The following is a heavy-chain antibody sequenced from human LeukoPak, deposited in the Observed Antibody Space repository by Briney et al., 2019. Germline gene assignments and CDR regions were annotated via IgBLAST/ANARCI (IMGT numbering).Heavy chain of an antibody. D-gene: IGHD3-10*01. CDR3: ARGGNGSGSYSLDAFDI. CDR2: IYYRGST. CDR1: GGSISSYY. Sequence: SETLSLTCTVSGGSISSYYWSWIRQPPGKGLEWIGYIYYRGSTNYNPSLKSRVTIPVDTSKNQFSLKLSSVTAADTAVYYCARGGNGSGSYSLDAFDIWGQGTMVTVSS. V-gene: IGHV4-59*01. J-gene: IGHJ3*02.